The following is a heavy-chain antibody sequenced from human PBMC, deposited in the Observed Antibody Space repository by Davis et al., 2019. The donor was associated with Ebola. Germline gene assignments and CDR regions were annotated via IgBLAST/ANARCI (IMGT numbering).Heavy chain of an antibody. J-gene: IGHJ6*02. D-gene: IGHD5-18*01. CDR3: ARLRPTAMVFYGMDV. Sequence: MPSETLSLTCTVSGGSISSYYWSWIRQPPGKGLEWIGYIYYSGSTNYNPSLKSRVTISVDTSKNQFSLKLSSVTAADTAVYYCARLRPTAMVFYGMDVWPRDHGHRLL. CDR2: IYYSGST. CDR1: GGSISSYY. V-gene: IGHV4-59*08.